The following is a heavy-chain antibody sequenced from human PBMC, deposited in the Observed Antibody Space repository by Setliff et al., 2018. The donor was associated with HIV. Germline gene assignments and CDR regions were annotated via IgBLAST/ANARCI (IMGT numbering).Heavy chain of an antibody. CDR3: TTDLPTTVTVADY. Sequence: PGGSLRLSCAASGFTFSSYWMSWVRQAPGEGLEWVGLIENKTDGGTTDYAAPLKGRFTISRDDSKNTLYLQMNSLKTEDTAVYYCTTDLPTTVTVADYWGQGTLVTVSS. J-gene: IGHJ4*02. V-gene: IGHV3-15*04. CDR2: IENKTDGGTT. CDR1: GFTFSSYW. D-gene: IGHD4-17*01.